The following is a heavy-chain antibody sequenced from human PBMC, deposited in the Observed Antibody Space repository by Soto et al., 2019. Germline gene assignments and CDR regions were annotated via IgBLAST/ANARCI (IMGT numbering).Heavy chain of an antibody. Sequence: PGGSLRLSCAVSGFTVSSNYMSWVRQAPGKGLEWVSVIYSGGSTYYADSVKGRFTISRGNSKNTLYLQMNSLRAEDTAVYYCARDSRWYSYGLDAFDIWGQGTMVTVSS. V-gene: IGHV3-53*01. J-gene: IGHJ3*02. CDR1: GFTVSSNY. D-gene: IGHD5-18*01. CDR3: ARDSRWYSYGLDAFDI. CDR2: IYSGGST.